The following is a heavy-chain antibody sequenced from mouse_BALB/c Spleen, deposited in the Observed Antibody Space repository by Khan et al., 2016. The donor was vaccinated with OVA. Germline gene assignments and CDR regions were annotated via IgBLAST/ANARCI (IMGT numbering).Heavy chain of an antibody. V-gene: IGHV1-9*01. D-gene: IGHD2-3*01. Sequence: VQLQESGAELMKPGASVKISCKATGYTFSSYWIEWVKQRPGHGLEWIGEILPGSGSTNYNEKFKGKATFTADTSSNTAYMQLISLTSEDSAVYYCASCQIYDGYYMFAYWGQGTLVTVSA. J-gene: IGHJ3*01. CDR2: ILPGSGST. CDR3: ASCQIYDGYYMFAY. CDR1: GYTFSSYW.